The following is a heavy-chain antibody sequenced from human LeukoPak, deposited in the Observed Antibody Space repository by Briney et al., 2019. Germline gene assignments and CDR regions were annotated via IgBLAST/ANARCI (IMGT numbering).Heavy chain of an antibody. Sequence: GGSLRLSCAASGFTFSSHWMSWVRQAPGKGLEWVANIKQDGSEKYYVDSVKGRFTISRDNAKNSLYLQMNSLRAEDTAVYYCATISYFGYNPDWGQGTLVTVSS. D-gene: IGHD1-14*01. CDR3: ATISYFGYNPD. V-gene: IGHV3-7*01. CDR1: GFTFSSHW. J-gene: IGHJ4*02. CDR2: IKQDGSEK.